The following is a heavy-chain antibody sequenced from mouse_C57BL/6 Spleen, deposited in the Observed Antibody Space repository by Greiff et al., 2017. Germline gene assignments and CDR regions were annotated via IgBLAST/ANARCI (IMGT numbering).Heavy chain of an antibody. V-gene: IGHV1-81*01. CDR1: GYTFTSYG. J-gene: IGHJ1*03. CDR2: IYPRSGNT. Sequence: QVQLQQSGAELARPGASVKLSCKASGYTFTSYGISWVKQRTGQGLEWIGEIYPRSGNTYYNEKFKGKATLTADKSSSTAYMELRSLTSEDSAVYFCAREEDDYDGDFDVWGTGTTVTVSS. CDR3: AREEDDYDGDFDV. D-gene: IGHD2-4*01.